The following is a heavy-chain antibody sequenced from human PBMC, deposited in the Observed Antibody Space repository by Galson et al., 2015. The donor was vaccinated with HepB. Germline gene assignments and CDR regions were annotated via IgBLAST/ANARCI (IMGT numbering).Heavy chain of an antibody. CDR3: AKGAWFGECGSDY. CDR2: ISRRGGNT. CDR1: GFMFTSYA. Sequence: SLRLSCAASGFMFTSYAISWVRQAPGEGLEWVSTISRRGGNTYYADSVKGRFTISRDNSKNTLYVQMNSLKPEDTAVYYCAKGAWFGECGSDYWGQGTLVTVSS. V-gene: IGHV3-23*01. D-gene: IGHD3-10*01. J-gene: IGHJ4*02.